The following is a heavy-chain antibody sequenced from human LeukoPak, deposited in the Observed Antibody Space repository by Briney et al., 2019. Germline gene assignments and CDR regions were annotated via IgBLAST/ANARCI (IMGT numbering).Heavy chain of an antibody. V-gene: IGHV1-2*02. CDR3: ARAAYYYASGSHSLDS. J-gene: IGHJ4*02. D-gene: IGHD3-10*01. CDR1: GYTFTGYY. Sequence: GASVKVSCKASGYTFTGYYMHWVRQAPGQGLGWMGWINPNSGGTNYAQKFQGRVTMTRDTSISTAYMELSRLRSDDTAVYYCARAAYYYASGSHSLDSWGQGTLVAVSS. CDR2: INPNSGGT.